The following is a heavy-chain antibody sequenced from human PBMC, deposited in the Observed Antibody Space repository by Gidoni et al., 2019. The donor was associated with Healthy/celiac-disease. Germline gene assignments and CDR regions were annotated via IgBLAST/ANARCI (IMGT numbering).Heavy chain of an antibody. Sequence: QVQMVQSGAEVKKPGSSVKVSCKASGGTFSSYAISWVRQAPGKWLEWRGGIIPIFGTANYAQKFQVRVTITADESTSTAYMELSSLRSEDTSVYYCASPGGCSGGSCYYYYGMDVWGQGTTVTVSS. CDR2: IIPIFGTA. CDR3: ASPGGCSGGSCYYYYGMDV. J-gene: IGHJ6*02. V-gene: IGHV1-69*01. D-gene: IGHD2-15*01. CDR1: GGTFSSYA.